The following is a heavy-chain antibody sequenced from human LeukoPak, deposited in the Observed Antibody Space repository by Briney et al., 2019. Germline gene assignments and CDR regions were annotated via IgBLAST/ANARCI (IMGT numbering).Heavy chain of an antibody. CDR3: ASMHCGGDCPDWFDP. CDR2: IIPILGIA. V-gene: IGHV1-69*04. D-gene: IGHD2-21*02. J-gene: IGHJ5*02. CDR1: GGTFSSYA. Sequence: SVKVSCKASGGTFSSYAISWVRQAPGQGLEWMGRIIPILGIANYAQKFQGRVTITADKSTSTAYMELSSLRSEDTAVYYCASMHCGGDCPDWFDPWGQGTLVTVSS.